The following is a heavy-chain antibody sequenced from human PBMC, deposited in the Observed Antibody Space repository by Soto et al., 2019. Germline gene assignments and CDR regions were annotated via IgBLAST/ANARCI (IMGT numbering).Heavy chain of an antibody. CDR1: GFTFSSYG. Sequence: HPGGSLRLSCAASGFTFSSYGMHWVRQAPGKGLEWVAVISYDGSNKYYADSVKGRFTISRDNSKNTLYLQMNSLRAEDTAVYYCAKGGIAVAGRGYWGQGTLVTVSS. V-gene: IGHV3-30*18. CDR3: AKGGIAVAGRGY. D-gene: IGHD6-19*01. J-gene: IGHJ4*02. CDR2: ISYDGSNK.